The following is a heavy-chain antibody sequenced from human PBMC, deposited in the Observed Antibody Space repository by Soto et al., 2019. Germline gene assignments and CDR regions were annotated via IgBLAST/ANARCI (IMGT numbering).Heavy chain of an antibody. Sequence: QVQLVQSGAEVKKPGASVKVSCKASGYTFTGYYMHWVRQAPGQGLEWMGWINPNSGGTNYAQKFQGRVTMTRDTPISTAYMELGRLRSDDTAVYYCARDWHYYGSGSYYGGGYWGQGTLVTVSS. J-gene: IGHJ4*02. CDR1: GYTFTGYY. V-gene: IGHV1-2*02. D-gene: IGHD3-10*01. CDR2: INPNSGGT. CDR3: ARDWHYYGSGSYYGGGY.